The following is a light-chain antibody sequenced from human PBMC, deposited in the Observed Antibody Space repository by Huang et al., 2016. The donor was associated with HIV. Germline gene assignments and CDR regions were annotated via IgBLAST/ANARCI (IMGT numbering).Light chain of an antibody. Sequence: DIQMTQSPSSLSASVGDRVTITCQASQDIIKYLNWYQQKPGKAPKLLIYDASNLELGVPSRFSGSRSGTDFTLTISSLQPEDTATYYCQQYVNLPLTFGGGTKVEIK. CDR2: DAS. CDR3: QQYVNLPLT. CDR1: QDIIKY. J-gene: IGKJ4*01. V-gene: IGKV1-33*01.